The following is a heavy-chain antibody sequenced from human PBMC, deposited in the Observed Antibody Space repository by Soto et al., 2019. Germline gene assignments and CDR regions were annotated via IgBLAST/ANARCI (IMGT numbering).Heavy chain of an antibody. CDR2: IGSKANSYAT. CDR3: TRLAYYYDSSGYLRTFDY. J-gene: IGHJ4*02. V-gene: IGHV3-73*01. D-gene: IGHD3-22*01. Sequence: GGSLRLSCAASGFTFSGSAMHWVRQASGKGLEWVGRIGSKANSYATAYAASVKGRFTISRDDSKNTAYLQMNSLKTEDTAVYYCTRLAYYYDSSGYLRTFDYWGQGTLVTVSS. CDR1: GFTFSGSA.